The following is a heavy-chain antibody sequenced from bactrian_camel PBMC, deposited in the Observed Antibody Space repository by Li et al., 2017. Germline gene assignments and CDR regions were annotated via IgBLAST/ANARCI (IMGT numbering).Heavy chain of an antibody. CDR2: VFTGDGST. CDR1: RNTYA. D-gene: IGHD7*01. J-gene: IGHJ4*01. V-gene: IGHV3S63*01. CDR3: SVDVGMMSGDCRPNY. Sequence: HVQLVESGGGSVQAGGSLTLSCVASRNTYAMAWFRQAPGKEREGVACVFTGDGSTAYADSVKGRFTISQDATNTVNLQMNNLKAEDTGIYYCSVDVGMMSGDCRPNYWGQGTQVTVS.